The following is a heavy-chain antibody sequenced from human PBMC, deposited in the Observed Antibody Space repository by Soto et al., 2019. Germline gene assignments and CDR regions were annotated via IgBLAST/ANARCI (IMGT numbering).Heavy chain of an antibody. CDR2: INSDGSST. Sequence: GGFLRLSCAVSGFIFSSYCMHRIRQTPGKGLVWVSRINSDGSSTSYADSVKGRFTISRDNAKNTLDLLMNSLRAEDTAVYYCARVPKAATQDYWGQGTLVPVSS. CDR3: ARVPKAATQDY. V-gene: IGHV3-74*01. CDR1: GFIFSSYC. J-gene: IGHJ4*02. D-gene: IGHD2-15*01.